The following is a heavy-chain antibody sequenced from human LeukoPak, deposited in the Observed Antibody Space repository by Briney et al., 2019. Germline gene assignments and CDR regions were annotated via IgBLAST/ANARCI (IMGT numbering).Heavy chain of an antibody. J-gene: IGHJ4*02. Sequence: SETLSLTCTVSGGSISSYYWSWIRQPPGKGLEWIGYIYYSGSTNYNPTLKSRVTISVDTSKNQFSLKLSSVTAADTAVYYCARYTVTATYFDYWGQGTLVTVSS. CDR1: GGSISSYY. D-gene: IGHD2-21*02. CDR2: IYYSGST. CDR3: ARYTVTATYFDY. V-gene: IGHV4-59*01.